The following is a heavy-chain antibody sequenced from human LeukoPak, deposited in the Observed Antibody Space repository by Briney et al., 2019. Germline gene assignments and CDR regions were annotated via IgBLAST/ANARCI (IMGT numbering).Heavy chain of an antibody. CDR3: AKVYYYGSGSSPAWDY. Sequence: GGSLRLSCAASGFTFSSYAMSWVRQAPGKGLEWVSAISGSGGSTYYADSVKGRFTISRDNSKNTLYLQMNSLRAEDTAVYYCAKVYYYGSGSSPAWDYWGQGTLVTVSS. CDR1: GFTFSSYA. D-gene: IGHD3-10*01. CDR2: ISGSGGST. J-gene: IGHJ4*02. V-gene: IGHV3-23*01.